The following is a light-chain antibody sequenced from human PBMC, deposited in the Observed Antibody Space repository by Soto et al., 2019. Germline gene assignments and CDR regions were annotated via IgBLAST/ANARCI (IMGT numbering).Light chain of an antibody. J-gene: IGKJ1*01. CDR2: GAS. CDR3: QQYGRTSWT. CDR1: QSVSTNF. V-gene: IGKV3-20*01. Sequence: EIVLTQSPGTLSLSPGEGPTLSCRASQSVSTNFFAWYQQKPGQAPRLLIYGASTRATGIPDRFSGSGSVTDFTLTISRLEPEYFAVYYCQQYGRTSWTFGQGTNVDIK.